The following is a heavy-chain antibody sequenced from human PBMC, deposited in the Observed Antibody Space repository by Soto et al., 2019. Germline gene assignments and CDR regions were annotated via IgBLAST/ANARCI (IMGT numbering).Heavy chain of an antibody. D-gene: IGHD5-12*01. CDR1: GFTFSSYG. J-gene: IGHJ4*02. Sequence: QVQLVESGGGVVQPGRSLRLSCAASGFTFSSYGMHWVRQAPGKGLEWVAVISYDGSNKYYADSVKGRFTISRDNSKNTLYLQMNSLRAEDTAVYYCAKDPGDGYNFDYFDYWGQGTLVTVSS. V-gene: IGHV3-30*18. CDR2: ISYDGSNK. CDR3: AKDPGDGYNFDYFDY.